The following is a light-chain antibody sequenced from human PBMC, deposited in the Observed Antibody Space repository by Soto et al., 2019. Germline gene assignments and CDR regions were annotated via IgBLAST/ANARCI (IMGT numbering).Light chain of an antibody. CDR1: SSNIGSNT. CDR2: SNN. J-gene: IGLJ7*01. V-gene: IGLV1-44*01. Sequence: QSVLTQPPSASGTPGQRFTISCSGSSSNIGSNTVNWYQQLPGTAPKLLIYSNNQRPSGVPDRFSGSKSGTSASLAISGLQSEDEADYYCAAWDDSRYAVFGGGTQLTVL. CDR3: AAWDDSRYAV.